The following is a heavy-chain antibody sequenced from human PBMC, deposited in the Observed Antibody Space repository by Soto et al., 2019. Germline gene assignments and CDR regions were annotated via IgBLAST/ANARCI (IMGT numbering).Heavy chain of an antibody. J-gene: IGHJ4*02. D-gene: IGHD2-15*01. CDR3: ARVGHGYCSGGSCYYFDY. Sequence: ASVKVSCKASGYTFTSSGISWVRQAPGQGLEWMGWISAYNGNTNYAQKLQGRVTMTTDTSTSTAYMELRSLRSDDTAVYYCARVGHGYCSGGSCYYFDYWGQGTLVTVSS. CDR2: ISAYNGNT. CDR1: GYTFTSSG. V-gene: IGHV1-18*01.